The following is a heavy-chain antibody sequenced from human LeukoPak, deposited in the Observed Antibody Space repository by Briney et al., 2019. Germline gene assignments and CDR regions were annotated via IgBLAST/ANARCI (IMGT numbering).Heavy chain of an antibody. CDR2: IIPIFGTA. J-gene: IGHJ5*02. CDR3: ARGGRGVVVVAARNNWFDP. Sequence: PWASVKVSCKASGGTFSSYAISWVRQAPGQGLEWMGGIIPIFGTANYAQKFQGRVTITADESTSTAYMELSSLRSEDTAVYYCARGGRGVVVVAARNNWFDPWGQGTPVTVSS. V-gene: IGHV1-69*13. CDR1: GGTFSSYA. D-gene: IGHD2-15*01.